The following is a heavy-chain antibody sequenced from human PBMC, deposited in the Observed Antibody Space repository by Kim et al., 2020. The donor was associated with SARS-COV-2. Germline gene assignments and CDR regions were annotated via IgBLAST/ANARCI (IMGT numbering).Heavy chain of an antibody. D-gene: IGHD2-15*01. CDR2: INHSGTT. V-gene: IGHV4-34*01. CDR1: GGSFSGYY. CDR3: ARQRGSSAGFYSWFDP. J-gene: IGHJ5*02. Sequence: SETLSLTCAVFGGSFSGYYWSWIRQPPGKGLEWIAEINHSGTTDYNPSLKGRVTISVDTSKNQFSLKLTSVTAADTAVYYCARQRGSSAGFYSWFDPWG.